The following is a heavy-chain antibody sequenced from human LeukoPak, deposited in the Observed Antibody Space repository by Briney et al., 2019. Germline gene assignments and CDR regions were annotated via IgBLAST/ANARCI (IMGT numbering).Heavy chain of an antibody. CDR3: ARADIAAAGAEYFQH. V-gene: IGHV1-46*01. D-gene: IGHD6-13*01. CDR2: INPSGGST. J-gene: IGHJ1*01. Sequence: ASVKVSCKASGGTFSSYAISWVRQAPGQGLEWMGIINPSGGSTSYAQKFQGRVTMTRDMSTSTVYMELSSLRSEDTAVYYCARADIAAAGAEYFQHWGQGTLVTVSS. CDR1: GGTFSSYA.